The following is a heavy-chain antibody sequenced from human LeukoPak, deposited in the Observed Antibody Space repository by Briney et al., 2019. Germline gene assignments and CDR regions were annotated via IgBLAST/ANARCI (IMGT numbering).Heavy chain of an antibody. J-gene: IGHJ4*02. CDR3: ARGIYCPNGVCYPY. CDR2: IKQDGSEK. CDR1: GFTSSSYW. D-gene: IGHD2-8*01. V-gene: IGHV3-7*04. Sequence: PGGSLRLSCAASGFTSSSYWMAWVRQGPGKGLEWVANIKQDGSEKLYVDSLKGRITISRDNAKNSMFLQMNSLRAEDSAVYYCARGIYCPNGVCYPYWGQGTLVTVSS.